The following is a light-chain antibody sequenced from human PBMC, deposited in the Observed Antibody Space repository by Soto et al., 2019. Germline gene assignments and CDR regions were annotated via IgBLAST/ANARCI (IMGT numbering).Light chain of an antibody. CDR1: QSVSSN. CDR3: QQYDQWPIT. V-gene: IGKV3-15*01. Sequence: EIVMTPSPATLSVSPGERATLSCRASQSVSSNLAWYQHKPGQAPRLLIYGASTRATGIPDRFSGSGSGTEFSFTVTSLQSEDFAVYYCQQYDQWPITFGQGTRLE. J-gene: IGKJ5*01. CDR2: GAS.